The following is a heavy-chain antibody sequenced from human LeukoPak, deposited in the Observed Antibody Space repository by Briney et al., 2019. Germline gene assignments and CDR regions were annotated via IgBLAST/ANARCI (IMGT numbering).Heavy chain of an antibody. J-gene: IGHJ6*02. V-gene: IGHV1-2*02. D-gene: IGHD2-2*01. CDR3: ASTSHSPYYYYYYGMDV. CDR2: INPNSGGT. Sequence: ASVKVSCKASGYTFTGYYMHWVRQAPGQGLEWMGWINPNSGGTNYAQKFQGRVTMTRDTSISTAYMELSRLRSDGTAVYYCASTSHSPYYYYYYGMDVWGQGTTVTVSS. CDR1: GYTFTGYY.